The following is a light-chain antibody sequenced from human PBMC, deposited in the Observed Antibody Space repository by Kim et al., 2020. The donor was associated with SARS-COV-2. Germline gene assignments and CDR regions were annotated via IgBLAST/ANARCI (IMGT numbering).Light chain of an antibody. CDR2: ATS. V-gene: IGKV1-6*01. J-gene: IGKJ4*01. Sequence: AIQMTQSPSSLSASVGDRVTITCRASQGIRNDLGWYQQKPGRAPNLLLYATSTLQSGVPSRFSGSGSGTDFTLTISSLQPEDVATYYCIQDYDYPLTFGGGTKVDIK. CDR1: QGIRND. CDR3: IQDYDYPLT.